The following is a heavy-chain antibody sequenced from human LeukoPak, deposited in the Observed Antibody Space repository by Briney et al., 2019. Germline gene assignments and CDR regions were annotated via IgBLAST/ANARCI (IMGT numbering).Heavy chain of an antibody. CDR2: FDPEDGET. CDR1: GYTLTELS. V-gene: IGHV1-24*01. Sequence: ASVKVSCKVSGYTLTELSMHWVRQAPGKGLEWMGGFDPEDGETIYAQKFQGRVTMTEDTSTDTAYMERSSLRSEDTAVYYCATAYRGYSGYDLVGIDYWGQGTLVTVSS. J-gene: IGHJ4*02. D-gene: IGHD5-12*01. CDR3: ATAYRGYSGYDLVGIDY.